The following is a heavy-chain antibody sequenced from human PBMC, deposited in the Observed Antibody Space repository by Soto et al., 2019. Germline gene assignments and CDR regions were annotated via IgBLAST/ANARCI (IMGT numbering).Heavy chain of an antibody. J-gene: IGHJ6*02. CDR2: ISYDGSNK. Sequence: GSLRRTGTGSGFTFSSYGMHWVRQAPGKGLEWVAVISYDGSNKYYADSVKGRFTIARDNSKNTLYLQMNSLRAEDTAVYYCAKGNRNYDFWSGYYTSVRYYGMDVWGQGTTVTV. CDR1: GFTFSSYG. D-gene: IGHD3-3*01. CDR3: AKGNRNYDFWSGYYTSVRYYGMDV. V-gene: IGHV3-30*18.